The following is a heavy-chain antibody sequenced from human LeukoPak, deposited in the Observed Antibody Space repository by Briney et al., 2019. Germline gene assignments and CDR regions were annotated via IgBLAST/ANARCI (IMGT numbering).Heavy chain of an antibody. CDR3: ASVDIRDYYFDY. Sequence: PSETLSLTCTVSGGSISSYYWSWIRQPPGKGLEWIGYIYYSGSTNYNPSLKSRVTISVDTSKNQFSLKLSSVTAADTAVYYCASVDIRDYYFDYWGQGTLVTVSS. CDR1: GGSISSYY. CDR2: IYYSGST. D-gene: IGHD5-12*01. J-gene: IGHJ4*02. V-gene: IGHV4-59*01.